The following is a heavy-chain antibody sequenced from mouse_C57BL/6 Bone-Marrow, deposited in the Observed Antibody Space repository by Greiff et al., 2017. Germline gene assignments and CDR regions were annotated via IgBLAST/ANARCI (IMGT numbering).Heavy chain of an antibody. V-gene: IGHV14-4*01. D-gene: IGHD1-1*01. CDR2: IDPENGDT. Sequence: VQLQQSGAELVRPGASVKLSCTASGFNIKDDYMHWVKQRPEQGLEWIGWIDPENGDTEYASKFQGKATITADTSSNTAYLQLSSLTSEDTAVYYCTTYYYVGAYWGQGTLVTVSA. CDR3: TTYYYVGAY. J-gene: IGHJ3*01. CDR1: GFNIKDDY.